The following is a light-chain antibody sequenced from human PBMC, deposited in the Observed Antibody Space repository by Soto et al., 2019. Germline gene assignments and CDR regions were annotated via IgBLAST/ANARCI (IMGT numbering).Light chain of an antibody. V-gene: IGLV2-8*01. J-gene: IGLJ1*01. CDR3: SSYAGSIDV. CDR1: SSDVGGYNY. CDR2: EVS. Sequence: QSALTQPPSASGSPGQSVTISCTGTSSDVGGYNYVSWYQQHPGKAPKLMIYEVSKRPSGVPDRFSGSKSGNTASLTVSGLQAEDEADYYCSSYAGSIDVCGTGTK.